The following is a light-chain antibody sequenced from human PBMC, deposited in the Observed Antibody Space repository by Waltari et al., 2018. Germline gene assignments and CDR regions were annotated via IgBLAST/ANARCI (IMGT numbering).Light chain of an antibody. CDR2: LGS. J-gene: IGKJ3*01. Sequence: DIVMTQTPLSLPVTPGEPASISCRSSQSLLDSDGYTHLHWYLQKPGQSPQLLIYLGSNRASGVPDRFSGSGPGTDFTLKISRVEAEDVGVYYCMQTLQTPFTFGPGTKLDIK. V-gene: IGKV2-28*01. CDR1: QSLLDSDGYTH. CDR3: MQTLQTPFT.